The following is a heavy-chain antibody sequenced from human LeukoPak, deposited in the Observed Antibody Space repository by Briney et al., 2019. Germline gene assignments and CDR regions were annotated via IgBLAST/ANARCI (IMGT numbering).Heavy chain of an antibody. CDR1: GVTFSDHY. CDR3: ARDRTHCGGDCYYFDY. J-gene: IGHJ4*02. CDR2: ISSSSSYI. V-gene: IGHV3-11*06. D-gene: IGHD2-21*02. Sequence: GGSLRLSCAASGVTFSDHYMSWIRQAPGKGLEWVSSISSSSSYIYYADSVKGRFTISRDNAKNSLYLQMNSLRAEDTAVYYCARDRTHCGGDCYYFDYWGQGTLVTVSS.